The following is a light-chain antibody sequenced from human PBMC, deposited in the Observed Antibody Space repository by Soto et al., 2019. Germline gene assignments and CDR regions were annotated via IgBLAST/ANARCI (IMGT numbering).Light chain of an antibody. CDR3: QRYNSWPLS. CDR2: GAS. V-gene: IGKV3-15*01. CDR1: QGIGST. Sequence: EIVMTQSPATLSVSPGERATLSCRASQGIGSTLAWYQQKPGQTPKLLIYGASTRATGVPARFSGCGSGTEFTLTINSLQSEDSAVYYCQRYNSWPLSFGGGTKVDIK. J-gene: IGKJ4*01.